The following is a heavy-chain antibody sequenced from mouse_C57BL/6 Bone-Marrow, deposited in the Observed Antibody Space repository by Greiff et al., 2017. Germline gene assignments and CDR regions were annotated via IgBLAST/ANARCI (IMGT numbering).Heavy chain of an antibody. D-gene: IGHD1-1*01. Sequence: VKLMESGAELVRPGASVTLSCKASGYTFTDYEMHWVKQTPVHGLEWIGAIDPETGGTAYNQKFKGKAILTADKSSSTAYMELRSLTSEDSAVYYCTRREYYYGSSHYYAMDYWGQGTSVTVSS. V-gene: IGHV1-15*01. CDR3: TRREYYYGSSHYYAMDY. J-gene: IGHJ4*01. CDR2: IDPETGGT. CDR1: GYTFTDYE.